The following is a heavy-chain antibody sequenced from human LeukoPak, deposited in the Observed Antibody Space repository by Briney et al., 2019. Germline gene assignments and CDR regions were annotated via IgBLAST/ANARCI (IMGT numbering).Heavy chain of an antibody. Sequence: PGGSLRLSCAASGFTFSSYAMSWVRQAPGKGLEWVSAISGSGGSTYYADSVKGRFAISRDNSKNTLYLQMNSLRAEDTAVYYCAKDGGYSSGWKGIDYWGQGTLVTVSS. J-gene: IGHJ4*02. CDR2: ISGSGGST. V-gene: IGHV3-23*01. CDR1: GFTFSSYA. D-gene: IGHD6-19*01. CDR3: AKDGGYSSGWKGIDY.